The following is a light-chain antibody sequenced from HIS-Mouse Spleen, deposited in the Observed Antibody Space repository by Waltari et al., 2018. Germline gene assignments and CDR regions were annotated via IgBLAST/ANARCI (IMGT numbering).Light chain of an antibody. CDR3: CSYAGSYTGV. CDR2: DVS. CDR1: SSDVGCYNY. V-gene: IGLV2-11*01. J-gene: IGLJ1*01. Sequence: QSALTQPRSVSGSPGQSVTISCTGTSSDVGCYNYVSWYQQHPGKAPKLMIYDVSKRPSWVTDRFSGSKSGNTASLTISGLQAEDEADYYCCSYAGSYTGVFGTGTKVTVL.